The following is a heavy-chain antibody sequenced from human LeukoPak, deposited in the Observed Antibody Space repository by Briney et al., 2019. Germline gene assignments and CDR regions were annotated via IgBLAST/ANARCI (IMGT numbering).Heavy chain of an antibody. V-gene: IGHV4-39*01. CDR1: GGSISSSSYY. D-gene: IGHD3-22*01. CDR2: IYYSGST. Sequence: SETLSLTCTVSGGSISSSSYYWGWIRQPPGKGLEWIGSIYYSGSTYYNPSLKSRVTISVDTSKNQFSLKLSSVTAADTAVYYCATRRFLSSGYRGAFDIWGQGTMVTVSS. J-gene: IGHJ3*02. CDR3: ATRRFLSSGYRGAFDI.